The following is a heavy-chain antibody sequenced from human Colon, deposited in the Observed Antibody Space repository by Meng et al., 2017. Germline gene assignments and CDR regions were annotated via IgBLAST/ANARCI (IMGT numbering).Heavy chain of an antibody. CDR3: AREWRHYYGAGSFDY. J-gene: IGHJ4*02. D-gene: IGHD3-10*01. CDR1: GGFLNSYDYY. Sequence: QVQLQESGPGLVKPSQTASLPCTVSGGFLNSYDYYWSWIRQSPGGGLEWIGLLSYSGNTFYNPSLRSRVAISADTSKSQFSLYLRSVTAADTAVYYCAREWRHYYGAGSFDYWGQGALVTVSS. V-gene: IGHV4-30-4*01. CDR2: LSYSGNT.